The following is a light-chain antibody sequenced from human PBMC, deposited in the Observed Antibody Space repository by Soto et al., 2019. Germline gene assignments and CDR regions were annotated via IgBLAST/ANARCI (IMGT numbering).Light chain of an antibody. CDR3: SSYTSSSTPCV. V-gene: IGLV2-14*01. CDR1: SSDVGGYNY. Sequence: LTHPASVSGSPGQSITISCTGTSSDVGGYNYVSWYQQHPGKAPKLMIYEVSNRPSGVSNRFSGSKSGNTASLTISGLQAEDEADYYCSSYTSSSTPCVFGTGTKVTVL. J-gene: IGLJ1*01. CDR2: EVS.